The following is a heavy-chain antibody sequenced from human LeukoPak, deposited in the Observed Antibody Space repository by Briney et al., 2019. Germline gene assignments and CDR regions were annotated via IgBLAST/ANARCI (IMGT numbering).Heavy chain of an antibody. J-gene: IGHJ4*02. D-gene: IGHD2/OR15-2a*01. CDR3: ARDKVSVIPALDY. V-gene: IGHV3-21*01. Sequence: GGSLRLSCAASGFTFSSYWMSWVRQAPGKGLEWVSSISSSSSYIYYADSVKGRFTISRDNAKESLYLQMNSLRAEDTALYFCARDKVSVIPALDYWGQGTLVIVSS. CDR1: GFTFSSYW. CDR2: ISSSSSYI.